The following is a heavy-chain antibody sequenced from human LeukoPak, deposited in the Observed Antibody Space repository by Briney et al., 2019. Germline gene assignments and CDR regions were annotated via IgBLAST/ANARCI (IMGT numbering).Heavy chain of an antibody. CDR1: GFTFSSYS. Sequence: GGSLRLSCAASGFTFSSYSMNWVRQAPGKGLEWVSYIGISSSLTYYADSVTCRFTISRDNANNSVSLQMNSLSAEDTAVYYCARDLLYAFDIWGRGTVVTVSS. CDR2: IGISSSLT. CDR3: ARDLLYAFDI. V-gene: IGHV3-21*05. J-gene: IGHJ3*02.